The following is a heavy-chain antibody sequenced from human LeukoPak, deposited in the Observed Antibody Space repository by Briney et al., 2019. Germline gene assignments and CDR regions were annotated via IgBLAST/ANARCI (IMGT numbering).Heavy chain of an antibody. CDR2: ISGSGGST. Sequence: AGGSLRLSCAASGFTFSSYAMSWVRQAPGRGLEWVSAISGSGGSTYYADSVKGRFTISRDNSKNTLYLQMNSLRAEDTAVYYCAREGYSSGWSFDHWGQGTLVTVSS. CDR3: AREGYSSGWSFDH. CDR1: GFTFSSYA. V-gene: IGHV3-23*01. D-gene: IGHD6-19*01. J-gene: IGHJ4*02.